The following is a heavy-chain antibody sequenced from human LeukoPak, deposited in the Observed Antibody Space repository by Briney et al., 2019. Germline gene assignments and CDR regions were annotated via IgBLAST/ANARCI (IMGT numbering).Heavy chain of an antibody. CDR1: GYTFTSYG. Sequence: ASVKVSFKASGYTFTSYGISWVRQAPGQGLEWMGWISAYNGNTNYAQKLQGRVTMTTDTSTSTAYMELRSLRSDDTAVYYCARGQYYDSSGSWFDPWGQGTLVTVSS. CDR3: ARGQYYDSSGSWFDP. CDR2: ISAYNGNT. D-gene: IGHD3-22*01. V-gene: IGHV1-18*01. J-gene: IGHJ5*02.